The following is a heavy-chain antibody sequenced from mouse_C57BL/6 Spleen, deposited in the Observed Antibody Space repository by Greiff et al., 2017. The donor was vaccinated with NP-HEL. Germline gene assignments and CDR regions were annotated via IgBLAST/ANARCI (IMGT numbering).Heavy chain of an antibody. CDR3: TREGLVRVYYFDY. Sequence: EVQGVESGEGLVKPGGSLKLSCAASGFTFSSYAMSWVRQTPEKRLEWVAYISSGGDYIYYADTVKGRFTISRDHARNTLYLQMSSLKSEDTAMYYCTREGLVRVYYFDYWGQGTTLTVSS. D-gene: IGHD2-14*01. V-gene: IGHV5-9-1*02. CDR1: GFTFSSYA. CDR2: ISSGGDYI. J-gene: IGHJ2*01.